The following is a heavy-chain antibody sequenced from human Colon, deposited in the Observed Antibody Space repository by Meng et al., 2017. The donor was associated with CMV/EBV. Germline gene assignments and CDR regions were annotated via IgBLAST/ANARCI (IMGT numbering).Heavy chain of an antibody. Sequence: LQLEESGPGLVNPSEPLSLPCAVSGGSISSSSYYWGWIRQPPGKGLEWIGSIYYSGSTYYNPSLKSRVTISVDTSKNQFSLKLSSVTAADTAVYYCARAAAAGEYYFDYWGQGTLVTVSS. CDR3: ARAAAAGEYYFDY. CDR1: GGSISSSSYY. J-gene: IGHJ4*02. V-gene: IGHV4-39*07. D-gene: IGHD6-13*01. CDR2: IYYSGST.